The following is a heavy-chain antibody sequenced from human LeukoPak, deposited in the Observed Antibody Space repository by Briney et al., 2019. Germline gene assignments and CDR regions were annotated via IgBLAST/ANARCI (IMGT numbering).Heavy chain of an antibody. CDR3: ARAGCSGGSCSDYFDY. Sequence: PGGSLRLSCAASGFTFSSYSMNWVRQAPGKGLEWVSSISSSSSYMYYADSVKGRFTISRDNAKNSLYLQMNSLRAEDTAVYYCARAGCSGGSCSDYFDYWGQGTLVTVSS. CDR1: GFTFSSYS. J-gene: IGHJ4*02. V-gene: IGHV3-21*01. CDR2: ISSSSSYM. D-gene: IGHD2-15*01.